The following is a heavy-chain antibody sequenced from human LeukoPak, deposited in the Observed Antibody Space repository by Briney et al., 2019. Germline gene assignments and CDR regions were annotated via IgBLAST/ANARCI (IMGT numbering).Heavy chain of an antibody. CDR2: INSGGTTT. CDR3: LRGDSRDF. CDR1: GFAFSTYT. Sequence: GGSLRLSCAACGFAFSTYTMNWARQSPGKGLEWVASINSGGTTTHYADSVKGRFTISRDNAQNVLYLQMNGMRADDAAVYYCLRGDSRDFWGQGTLVTVSS. J-gene: IGHJ4*02. D-gene: IGHD3-22*01. V-gene: IGHV3-21*06.